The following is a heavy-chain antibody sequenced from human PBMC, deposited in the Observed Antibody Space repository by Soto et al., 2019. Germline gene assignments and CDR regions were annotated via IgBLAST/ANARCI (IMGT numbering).Heavy chain of an antibody. V-gene: IGHV3-30-3*01. D-gene: IGHD3-9*01. Sequence: GGSLRLSXAASGFTFSSYAMHWVRQAPGKGLEWVAVISYDGSNKYYADSVKGRFTISRDNSKNTLYLQMNSLRAEDTAVYYCARESRYFDWLLDYWGQGTLVTVS. CDR1: GFTFSSYA. CDR3: ARESRYFDWLLDY. J-gene: IGHJ4*02. CDR2: ISYDGSNK.